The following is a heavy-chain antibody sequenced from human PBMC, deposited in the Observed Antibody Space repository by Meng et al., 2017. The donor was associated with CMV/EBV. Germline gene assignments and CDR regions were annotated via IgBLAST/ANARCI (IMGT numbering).Heavy chain of an antibody. J-gene: IGHJ4*02. D-gene: IGHD2-21*01. CDR2: IYYSGST. Sequence: LRLSCTVSGGSISSGGYYWSWIRQHPGKGLEWIGYIYYSGSTYYNPSLKSRVTISVDTSKNQFSLKLSSVTATDTAVYYCARGLDSLFDYWGQGTLVTVSS. CDR3: ARGLDSLFDY. V-gene: IGHV4-31*03. CDR1: GGSISSGGYY.